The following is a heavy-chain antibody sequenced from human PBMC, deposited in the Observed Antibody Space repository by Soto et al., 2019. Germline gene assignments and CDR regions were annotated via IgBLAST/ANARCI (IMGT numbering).Heavy chain of an antibody. D-gene: IGHD4-17*01. V-gene: IGHV1-69*06. J-gene: IGHJ1*01. CDR2: IIPIFGTA. Sequence: SVKVSCKASGGTFSSYAISWVRQAPGQGLEWMGGIIPIFGTANYAQKFQGRVTITADKSTSTAYMELSSLRSEGTAVYYCAREVTTVVTEYFQHWGQGTLVTVSS. CDR3: AREVTTVVTEYFQH. CDR1: GGTFSSYA.